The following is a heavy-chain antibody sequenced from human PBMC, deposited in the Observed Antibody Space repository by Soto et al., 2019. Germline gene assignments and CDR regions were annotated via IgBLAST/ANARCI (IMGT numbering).Heavy chain of an antibody. J-gene: IGHJ4*02. D-gene: IGHD2-2*01. CDR1: GYTFTSYG. Sequence: QVQLVQSGAEVKKPGASVKVSCKASGYTFTSYGISWVRQAPGQGLEWMGWISAYNGNTNYAQKLQGRVTMTTDTSTSTAYMVLRSLRSHDTAVVYCARGGSTRSSTSCYPPYYFDSWGQGTLVTVSS. CDR3: ARGGSTRSSTSCYPPYYFDS. V-gene: IGHV1-18*01. CDR2: ISAYNGNT.